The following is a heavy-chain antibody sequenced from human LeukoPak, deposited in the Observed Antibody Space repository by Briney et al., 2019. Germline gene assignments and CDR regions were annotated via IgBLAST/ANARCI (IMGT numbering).Heavy chain of an antibody. CDR3: ARHKPKYLYYFDY. V-gene: IGHV4-39*01. Sequence: PSETLSLTCTVSGGSISSSSSYWGWIRQPPGKGLEWIGSIYYSGTTYYNPSLKTRVTISVDTSKNQFSLKLSSVTVADTAVYYCARHKPKYLYYFDYWGQGTLVTVSS. CDR1: GGSISSSSSY. CDR2: IYYSGTT. J-gene: IGHJ4*02. D-gene: IGHD2-2*02.